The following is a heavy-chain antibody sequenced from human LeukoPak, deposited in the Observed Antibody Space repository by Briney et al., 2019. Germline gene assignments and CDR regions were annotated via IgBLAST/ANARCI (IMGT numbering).Heavy chain of an antibody. CDR2: IYYSGST. Sequence: PSETLSLTCTVSGGSISSGGYYWSWIRQHPGKGLEWIGYIYYSGSTYYNPSLKSRVTISVDTSKNQFSLKLSSVTAADTAVYYCARDGRLMRGSGSYYNDDYWGQGTLVTVSS. CDR1: GGSISSGGYY. D-gene: IGHD3-10*01. CDR3: ARDGRLMRGSGSYYNDDY. V-gene: IGHV4-31*03. J-gene: IGHJ4*02.